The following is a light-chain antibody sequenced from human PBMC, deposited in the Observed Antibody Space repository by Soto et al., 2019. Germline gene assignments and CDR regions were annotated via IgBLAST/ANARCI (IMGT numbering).Light chain of an antibody. Sequence: EIVMTQSPATLSVSPGERATLSCRASQSVSSNLAWYQQKPGQAPRLLIYGASARATGIPARFSGSGSGTEFTLTISSLQSEDFAVYYCQQRSNWPPNTFGKGTKVDIK. J-gene: IGKJ2*01. CDR2: GAS. CDR3: QQRSNWPPNT. CDR1: QSVSSN. V-gene: IGKV3D-15*01.